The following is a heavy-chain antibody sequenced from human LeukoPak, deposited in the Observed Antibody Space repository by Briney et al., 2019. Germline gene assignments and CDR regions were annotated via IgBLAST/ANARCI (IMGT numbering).Heavy chain of an antibody. D-gene: IGHD3-22*01. J-gene: IGHJ4*02. Sequence: ASVKVSCKASGYTFTSYGISWVRQAPGQGLEWMGWISAYNGNTNYAQKLQGRVTMTTDTSTSTAYMELRSLRSDDTAVYYCARADDYYDSSGDLSDYWGQGTLVTVSS. V-gene: IGHV1-18*01. CDR3: ARADDYYDSSGDLSDY. CDR2: ISAYNGNT. CDR1: GYTFTSYG.